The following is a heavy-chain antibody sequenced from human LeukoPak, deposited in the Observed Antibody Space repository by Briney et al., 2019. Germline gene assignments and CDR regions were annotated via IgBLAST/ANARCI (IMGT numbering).Heavy chain of an antibody. CDR3: ARERWHCRVNCYSVYYHALDV. D-gene: IGHD2-15*01. V-gene: IGHV1-3*01. CDR1: GYTFTNYA. CDR2: INPGNGDT. J-gene: IGHJ6*02. Sequence: ASVKVSCKGSGYTFTNYAVHWVRQAPGQRLEWLGWINPGNGDTKYSQNFQGRVTVTSDTSAATAYVELNSLTSEGTAVYYCARERWHCRVNCYSVYYHALDVWGQGTTVTVSS.